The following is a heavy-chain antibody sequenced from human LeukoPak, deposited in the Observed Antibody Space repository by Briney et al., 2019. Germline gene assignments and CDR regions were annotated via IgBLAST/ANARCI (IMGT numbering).Heavy chain of an antibody. Sequence: SETLSLTCTVSGDSINSLDLWSWVRQPPGKGLEWIGEMYLSGTTHSNPSVKSRVTISVDTSKNQFSLKLSSVTAADTAVYYCASRVGSSGYYYEENYFDYWGQGTLVTVSS. J-gene: IGHJ4*02. V-gene: IGHV4-4*02. CDR1: GDSINSLDL. CDR3: ASRVGSSGYYYEENYFDY. CDR2: MYLSGTT. D-gene: IGHD3-22*01.